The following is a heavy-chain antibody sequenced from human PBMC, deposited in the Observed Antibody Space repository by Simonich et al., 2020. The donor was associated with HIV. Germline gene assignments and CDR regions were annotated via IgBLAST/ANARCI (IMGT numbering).Heavy chain of an antibody. CDR2: INHSGSP. CDR3: ARREGFWFDP. CDR1: GESFSSYY. Sequence: QVHLQQWGAGLLKPSETLSLTCAVYGESFSSYYWTWIRQPPGQGLEWIGEINHSGSPNYNPSLESRVTKSIDTSKNQFSLKRRFVTAADTAVYYCARREGFWFDPWGQGALVLVSS. V-gene: IGHV4-34*01. J-gene: IGHJ5*02.